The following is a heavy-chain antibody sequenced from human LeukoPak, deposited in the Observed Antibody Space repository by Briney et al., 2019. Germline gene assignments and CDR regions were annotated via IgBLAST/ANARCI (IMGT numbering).Heavy chain of an antibody. J-gene: IGHJ5*02. V-gene: IGHV7-4-1*02. Sequence: ASVTVSCKASGDTFTNFAMNWVRQAPGQGLEWMGWINTKTGKPTYAQGFTGRFVFSLDTSVSTAYLQISSLKAEDTAVYYCANENWFDPWGQGTLVTVSS. CDR2: INTKTGKP. CDR3: ANENWFDP. CDR1: GDTFTNFA.